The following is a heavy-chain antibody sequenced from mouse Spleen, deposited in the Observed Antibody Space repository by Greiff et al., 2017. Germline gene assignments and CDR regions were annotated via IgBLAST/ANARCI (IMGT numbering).Heavy chain of an antibody. CDR2: IDPETGGT. CDR3: TRMILRGFAY. Sequence: QVQLKQSGAELVRPGASVTLSCKASGYTFTDYEMHWVKQTPVHGLEWIGAIDPETGGTAYNQKFKGKAILTADKSSSSAYMELRSLTSEDSAVYYCTRMILRGFAYWGQGTLVTVSA. J-gene: IGHJ3*01. D-gene: IGHD2-3*01. V-gene: IGHV1-15*01. CDR1: GYTFTDYE.